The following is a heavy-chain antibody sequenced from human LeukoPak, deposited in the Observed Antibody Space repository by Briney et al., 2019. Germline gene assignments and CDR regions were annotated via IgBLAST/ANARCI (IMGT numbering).Heavy chain of an antibody. D-gene: IGHD1-1*01. Sequence: SETLSLTCTVSGASISNYYWSWIRYPTGKGLECIGYVSYSGRTNHNPSLKSRVTISADTSKNQFSLKLTSVTAADTAVYYCARHERGAENLDYWGQGTLVTVSS. CDR1: GASISNYY. CDR2: VSYSGRT. V-gene: IGHV4-59*08. CDR3: ARHERGAENLDY. J-gene: IGHJ4*02.